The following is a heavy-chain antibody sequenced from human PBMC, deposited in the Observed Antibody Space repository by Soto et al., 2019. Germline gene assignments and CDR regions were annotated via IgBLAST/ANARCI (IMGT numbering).Heavy chain of an antibody. CDR2: ISSSGSTI. J-gene: IGHJ4*02. CDR3: ARVYSSSHHFDY. V-gene: IGHV3-48*03. D-gene: IGHD6-13*01. CDR1: GFTFSSYE. Sequence: EVQLVESGGGLVQPGGSLRLSCAASGFTFSSYEMNWVRQAPGKGLEWVSYISSSGSTIYYADSVKGRFTISRDNAKNSLYLQMNSLRAEDTAVYYCARVYSSSHHFDYWGQGTLVTVSS.